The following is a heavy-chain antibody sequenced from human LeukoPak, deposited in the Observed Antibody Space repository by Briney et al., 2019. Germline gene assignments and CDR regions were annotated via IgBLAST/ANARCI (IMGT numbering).Heavy chain of an antibody. CDR3: AELGITMIGGV. J-gene: IGHJ6*04. D-gene: IGHD3-10*02. Sequence: GGSLRLSCAASGFTFSDFAMIWVRQAPGKGLEWVSYISSSGSTIYYADSVKGRFTISRDNAKNSLYLQMNSLRAEDTAVYYCAELGITMIGGVWGKGTTVTISS. V-gene: IGHV3-48*03. CDR2: ISSSGSTI. CDR1: GFTFSDFA.